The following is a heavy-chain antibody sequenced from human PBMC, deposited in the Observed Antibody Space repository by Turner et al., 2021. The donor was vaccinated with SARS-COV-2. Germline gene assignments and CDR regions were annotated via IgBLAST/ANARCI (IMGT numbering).Heavy chain of an antibody. CDR1: GFTFSSYS. D-gene: IGHD3-22*01. V-gene: IGHV3-21*01. Sequence: EVQLVESGGGLVKPGGSLILSLSASGFTFSSYSMNWVRQAPGKGLEWVASISSSSSYIYYADSVKGRFTISRDNAKNSRYLQMNSLRAEDTAVYYCAREGDDSSGYWGGDWGQGTLVTVSS. CDR3: AREGDDSSGYWGGD. CDR2: ISSSSSYI. J-gene: IGHJ4*02.